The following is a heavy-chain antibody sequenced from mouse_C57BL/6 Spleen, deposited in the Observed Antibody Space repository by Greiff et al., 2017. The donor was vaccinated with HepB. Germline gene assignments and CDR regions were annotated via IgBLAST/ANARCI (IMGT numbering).Heavy chain of an antibody. D-gene: IGHD2-5*01. J-gene: IGHJ1*03. CDR1: GYSITSGYY. V-gene: IGHV3-6*01. CDR2: ISYDGSN. CDR3: ARLYSKEGYFDV. Sequence: EVKLVESGPGLVKPSQSLSLTCSVTGYSITSGYYWNWIRQFPGNKLEWMGYISYDGSNNYNPSLKNRISITRDTSKNQFFLKLNSVTTEDTATYYCARLYSKEGYFDVWGTGTTVTVSS.